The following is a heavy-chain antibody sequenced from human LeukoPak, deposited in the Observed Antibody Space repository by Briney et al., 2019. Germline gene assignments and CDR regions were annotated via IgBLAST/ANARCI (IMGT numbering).Heavy chain of an antibody. V-gene: IGHV3-30*07. J-gene: IGHJ4*02. CDR3: GKTTVGYSSGQKPAWPVDY. CDR1: GFTFSSYA. D-gene: IGHD5-18*01. Sequence: PGRSLRLSCAASGFTFSSYAMHWVRQAPGKGLEWVAVISYDESNKYYADSVKGRFTISRDNSKNTLYLQINSLRAEDTAVYYCGKTTVGYSSGQKPAWPVDYWGQGTLVTVSS. CDR2: ISYDESNK.